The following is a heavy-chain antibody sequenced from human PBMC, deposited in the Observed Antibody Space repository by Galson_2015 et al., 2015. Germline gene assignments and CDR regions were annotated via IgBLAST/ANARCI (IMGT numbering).Heavy chain of an antibody. Sequence: SLRLSCAASGFTFSSYWMSWVRQAPGKGLEWVANIKQDGSEKYYVDSVKGRFTISRDNAKNSLYLQMNSLRAEDTAVYYCARGKGSGYYPYGMDVWGQGTTVTVSS. CDR3: ARGKGSGYYPYGMDV. V-gene: IGHV3-7*01. J-gene: IGHJ6*02. CDR2: IKQDGSEK. D-gene: IGHD3-3*01. CDR1: GFTFSSYW.